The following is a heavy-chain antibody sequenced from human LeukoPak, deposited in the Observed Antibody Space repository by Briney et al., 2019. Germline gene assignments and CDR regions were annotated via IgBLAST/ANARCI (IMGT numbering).Heavy chain of an antibody. CDR3: ASGDYGNWFDP. V-gene: IGHV3-23*01. J-gene: IGHJ5*02. Sequence: PGGSLRLSCAASGFTFSSYAMSSVRQAPGKGLEWVSAISGSGGSTYYVDSVKGRFTISRDNSKNTLYLQMNSLRAEDTAVYYCASGDYGNWFDPWGQGTLVTVSS. CDR2: ISGSGGST. CDR1: GFTFSSYA. D-gene: IGHD4/OR15-4a*01.